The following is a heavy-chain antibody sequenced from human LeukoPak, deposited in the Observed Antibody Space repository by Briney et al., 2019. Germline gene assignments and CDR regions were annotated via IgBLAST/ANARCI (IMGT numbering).Heavy chain of an antibody. J-gene: IGHJ6*03. CDR1: GFTFDDYA. Sequence: GGSLRLSCAASGFTFDDYAMHWVRQAPGKGLEWVSGISWNSGTIVYADSVKGRFTIPRDNAKNSLYLQMNSLRAEDMALYYCAKGAAAANYYYFMDVWGEGTAVTVSS. V-gene: IGHV3-9*03. D-gene: IGHD2-2*01. CDR3: AKGAAAANYYYFMDV. CDR2: ISWNSGTI.